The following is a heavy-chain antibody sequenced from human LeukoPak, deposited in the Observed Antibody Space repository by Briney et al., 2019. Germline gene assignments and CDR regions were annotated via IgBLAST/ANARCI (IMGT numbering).Heavy chain of an antibody. CDR2: SLDGVST. Sequence: SETLSLTCTVSGVSISSGKHYWGWIRQSPGKDLEWIGTSLDGVSTYYNPSLKSRVTILVDTSKNQFSLKLTSVTAADTAVYYCARSHYDILTPDKYGMDVWGQGTTVTVSS. V-gene: IGHV4-39*07. CDR3: ARSHYDILTPDKYGMDV. J-gene: IGHJ6*02. CDR1: GVSISSGKHY. D-gene: IGHD3-9*01.